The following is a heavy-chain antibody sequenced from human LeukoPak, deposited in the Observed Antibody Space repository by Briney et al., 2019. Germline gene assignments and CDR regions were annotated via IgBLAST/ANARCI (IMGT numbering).Heavy chain of an antibody. V-gene: IGHV1-46*01. CDR2: INPSGGST. CDR3: AREKEAAVDYYDTSGLDVFDI. CDR1: GYTFTSYY. Sequence: ASVKVSCKASGYTFTSYYMHCVRQAPGQGLEWMGIINPSGGSTTYAQKFQGRVTMTRDMSTSTVYMELSSLRSEDTAVYYCAREKEAAVDYYDTSGLDVFDIWGQGTMVTVSS. J-gene: IGHJ3*02. D-gene: IGHD3-22*01.